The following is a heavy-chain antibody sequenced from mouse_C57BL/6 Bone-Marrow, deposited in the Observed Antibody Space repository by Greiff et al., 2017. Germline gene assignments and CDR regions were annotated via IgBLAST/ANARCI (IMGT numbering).Heavy chain of an antibody. V-gene: IGHV14-2*01. CDR2: IDPEDGET. D-gene: IGHD1-2*01. J-gene: IGHJ1*03. CDR1: GFNIKDYY. Sequence: DVQLQESGAELVKPGTSVKLSCTASGFNIKDYYMHWVKQRTEQGLEWIGRIDPEDGETKYAPKFQGKATITANTSSNTAYLQLSSLTSEDTAVYYCATFITAGYFDVWGTGTTVTVSS. CDR3: ATFITAGYFDV.